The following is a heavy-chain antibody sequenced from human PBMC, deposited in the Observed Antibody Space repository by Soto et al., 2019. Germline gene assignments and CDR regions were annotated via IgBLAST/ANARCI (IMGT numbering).Heavy chain of an antibody. CDR3: ARQHNSEAGIREHFTGSAP. CDR2: INHSGST. J-gene: IGHJ5*02. V-gene: IGHV4-34*01. CDR1: GLYFSCFY. D-gene: IGHD2-21*01. Sequence: SETLSLTCAFYGLYFSCFYLILLRPPPGKGLEWIGEINHSGSTNYNPSLKSRVTISVDTSKNQFSLKLSSVTAAATAVYYCARQHNSEAGIREHFTGSAPWVKGTLVPGS.